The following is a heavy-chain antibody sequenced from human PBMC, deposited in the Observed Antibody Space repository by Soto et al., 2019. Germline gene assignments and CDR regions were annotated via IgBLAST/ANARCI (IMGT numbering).Heavy chain of an antibody. V-gene: IGHV4-39*01. CDR3: ARLVGELVSYYYYGMDV. Sequence: TSETLSLTCTVSGGSISSSSYYWGWIRQPPGKGLEWIGSIYYSGSTYYNPSLKSRVTISVDTSKNQFSLKLSSVTAADTAVYYCARLVGELVSYYYYGMDVWGQGTTVTVSS. CDR2: IYYSGST. D-gene: IGHD3-16*01. J-gene: IGHJ6*02. CDR1: GGSISSSSYY.